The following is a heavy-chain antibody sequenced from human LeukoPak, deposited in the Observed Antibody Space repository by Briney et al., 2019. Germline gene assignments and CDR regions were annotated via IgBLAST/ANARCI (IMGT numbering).Heavy chain of an antibody. Sequence: GASVKVSCRASGYTFTSYGISWVRQAPGQGLEWMGWISAYNGNTNYAQKLQGRVTMTTDTSTSTAYMELRNLRSDDTAVYYCARDYDSSFYYRTDYWGQGTLVTVSS. V-gene: IGHV1-18*01. D-gene: IGHD3-22*01. CDR3: ARDYDSSFYYRTDY. CDR2: ISAYNGNT. J-gene: IGHJ4*02. CDR1: GYTFTSYG.